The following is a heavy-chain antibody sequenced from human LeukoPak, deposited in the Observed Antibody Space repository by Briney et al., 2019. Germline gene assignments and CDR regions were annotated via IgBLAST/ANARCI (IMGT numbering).Heavy chain of an antibody. CDR1: GGSFSGYY. CDR2: INHSGST. D-gene: IGHD3-9*01. J-gene: IGHJ5*02. V-gene: IGHV4-34*01. CDR3: ARGPPYYDILTGYYPNWFDP. Sequence: SETLSLTCAVYGGSFSGYYWSWIRQPPGKGLGWIGEINHSGSTNYNPSLKSRVTISVDTSKNQFSLKLSSVSAADTAVYYCARGPPYYDILTGYYPNWFDPWGQGTLVTVSS.